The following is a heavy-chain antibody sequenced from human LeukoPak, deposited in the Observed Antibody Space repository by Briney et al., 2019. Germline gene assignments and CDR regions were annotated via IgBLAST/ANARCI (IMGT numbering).Heavy chain of an antibody. J-gene: IGHJ5*02. D-gene: IGHD6-13*01. Sequence: SDTLSLTCAVYGGSVSGYYWSWIRHPPGNGLEWIGEINHSGSTNYNPSLKSRVAISVDTSKNQFSLKLSSVTAAVTAVYYCARSSSWYRWFDPSGQGTLVTVSS. CDR3: ARSSSWYRWFDP. CDR1: GGSVSGYY. V-gene: IGHV4-34*01. CDR2: INHSGST.